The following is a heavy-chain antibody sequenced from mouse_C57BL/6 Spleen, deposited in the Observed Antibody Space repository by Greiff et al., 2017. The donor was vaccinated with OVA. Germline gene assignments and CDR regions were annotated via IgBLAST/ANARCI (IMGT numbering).Heavy chain of an antibody. J-gene: IGHJ4*01. CDR2: INPSNGGT. CDR1: GYTFTSYW. D-gene: IGHD2-2*01. CDR3: ALSTMVTTRAMDY. V-gene: IGHV1-53*01. Sequence: VQLQQPGTELVKPGASVKLSCKASGYTFTSYWMHWVKQRPGQGLEWIGNINPSNGGTNYNEKFKSKATLTVDKSSSTAYSQLSSLTSEDSAVYYCALSTMVTTRAMDYWGQGTSVTVSS.